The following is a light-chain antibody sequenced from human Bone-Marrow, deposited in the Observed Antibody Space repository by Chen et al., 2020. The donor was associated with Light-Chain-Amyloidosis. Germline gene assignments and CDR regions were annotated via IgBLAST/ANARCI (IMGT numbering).Light chain of an antibody. J-gene: IGKJ1*01. CDR3: QHSYNTPRT. V-gene: IGKV1-39*01. CDR1: QTVSRY. CDR2: GVS. Sequence: DIQLTQSPSSLSASIGDRVTITCRASQTVSRYLHWYQHKPGKAPKLLIYGVSTMQSGVPSRFSGSGSGTDFTLTSSSLQPEDFATYYCQHSYNTPRTVGQGTNVEIK.